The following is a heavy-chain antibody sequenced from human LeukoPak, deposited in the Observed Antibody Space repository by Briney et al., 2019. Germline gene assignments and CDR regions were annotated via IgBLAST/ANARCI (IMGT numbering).Heavy chain of an antibody. V-gene: IGHV1-3*01. CDR1: GYTFTSYA. J-gene: IGHJ6*04. CDR3: ARSVVATDYYYYGVDV. CDR2: INAGNGNT. D-gene: IGHD2-2*01. Sequence: ASVKVSCKASGYTFTSYAMHWVRQAPGQRREWMGWINAGNGNTKYSQKFQGRVTITRDTSASTAYIELSSLRSEDTAVYYWARSVVATDYYYYGVDVCGEGTTVTVSS.